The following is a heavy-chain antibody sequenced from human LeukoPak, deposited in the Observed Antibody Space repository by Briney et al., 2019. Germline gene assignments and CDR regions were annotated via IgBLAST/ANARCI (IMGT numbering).Heavy chain of an antibody. V-gene: IGHV4-59*01. CDR3: ARDFSEIDY. CDR2: IYYSGST. CDR1: GGSFSGYY. J-gene: IGHJ4*02. Sequence: SETLSLTCAVYGGSFSGYYWSWIRQPPGKGLEWIGYIYYSGSTNYNPSLKSRVTISVDTSKNQFSLKLSSVTAADTAVYYCARDFSEIDYWGQGTLVTVSS.